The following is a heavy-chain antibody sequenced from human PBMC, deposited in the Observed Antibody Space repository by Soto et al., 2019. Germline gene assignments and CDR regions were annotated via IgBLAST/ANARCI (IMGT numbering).Heavy chain of an antibody. J-gene: IGHJ4*02. Sequence: GGSLRLSCAASGFTVSSNYMTWVRQAPGKGLEWVSVIYADGRTYYADSVKGRFTISRDNSKNTLSLQMNTLRAEDTAVYYCARVPEAGRPLFDYWGQGALVTVSS. CDR1: GFTVSSNY. CDR3: ARVPEAGRPLFDY. CDR2: IYADGRT. D-gene: IGHD6-6*01. V-gene: IGHV3-53*01.